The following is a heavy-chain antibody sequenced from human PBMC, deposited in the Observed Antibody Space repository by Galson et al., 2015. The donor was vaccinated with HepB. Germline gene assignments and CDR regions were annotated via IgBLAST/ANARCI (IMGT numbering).Heavy chain of an antibody. J-gene: IGHJ4*02. CDR2: IYSGGST. CDR3: AGFRGVINRYFDY. Sequence: SLRLSCAASGFTVSSNYMSWVRQAPGKGLEWVSVIYSGGSTYYADSVKGRFTISRDNSKNTLYLQMNSLRAEDTAVYYCAGFRGVINRYFDYWGQGTLVTVSS. V-gene: IGHV3-53*01. CDR1: GFTVSSNY. D-gene: IGHD3-3*01.